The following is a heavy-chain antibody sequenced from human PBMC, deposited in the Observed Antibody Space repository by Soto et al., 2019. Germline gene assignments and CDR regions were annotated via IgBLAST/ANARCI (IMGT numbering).Heavy chain of an antibody. CDR2: INSDGSST. J-gene: IGHJ4*02. CDR3: AREDGSGSYYNVGDY. D-gene: IGHD3-10*01. CDR1: GFTFSSYW. Sequence: GGSLRLSCAASGFTFSSYWMHWVRQAPGKGLVWVSRINSDGSSTTYADSAKGRFTISRDNAKNTLYLQMNSLRAEDTAVYYCAREDGSGSYYNVGDYWGQGTLVTVSS. V-gene: IGHV3-74*01.